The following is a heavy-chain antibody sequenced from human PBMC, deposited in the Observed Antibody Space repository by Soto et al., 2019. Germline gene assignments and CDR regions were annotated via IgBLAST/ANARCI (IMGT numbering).Heavy chain of an antibody. CDR1: GGSISSYY. V-gene: IGHV4-59*08. J-gene: IGHJ5*02. Sequence: QVQLQESGPGLVKPSETLSLTCTVSGGSISSYYWCWIRQPPGKGLEWIGYIYYSGSTNYNPSLKSRVTISVDTSKNQFSLKLSSVSAADTAIYYCARHYTSSWFHHWGQGTLVTVSS. CDR2: IYYSGST. CDR3: ARHYTSSWFHH. D-gene: IGHD3-16*01.